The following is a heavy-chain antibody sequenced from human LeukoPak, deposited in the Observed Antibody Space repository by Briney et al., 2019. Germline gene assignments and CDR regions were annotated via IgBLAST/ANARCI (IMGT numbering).Heavy chain of an antibody. D-gene: IGHD3-3*01. Sequence: QPGGSLRLSCAASGFTVSSNYMSWVRQAPGKGLERVSVIYSGGSTYYADSVKGRFTISRDNAKNSLYLQMNSLRAEDTAVYYCASSYYDFWSGYSLSYYFDYWGQGTLVTVSS. CDR1: GFTVSSNY. CDR2: IYSGGST. CDR3: ASSYYDFWSGYSLSYYFDY. V-gene: IGHV3-66*01. J-gene: IGHJ4*02.